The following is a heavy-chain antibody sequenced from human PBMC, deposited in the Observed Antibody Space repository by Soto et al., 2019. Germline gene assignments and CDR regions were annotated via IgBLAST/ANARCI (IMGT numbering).Heavy chain of an antibody. CDR3: TRSNHWNYESYFDY. J-gene: IGHJ4*02. V-gene: IGHV2-70*01. CDR1: GFSLSRKGMS. D-gene: IGHD1-7*01. CDR2: IDWEEEK. Sequence: VSGPTLVNPKQTLILTCAFSGFSLSRKGMSVSWIRQPPGKALEFLALIDWEEEKFYSPSLRTRLTVSKDTSKSQVVLTLTNVDPVDTATYYSTRSNHWNYESYFDYCGQGTLVTVSS.